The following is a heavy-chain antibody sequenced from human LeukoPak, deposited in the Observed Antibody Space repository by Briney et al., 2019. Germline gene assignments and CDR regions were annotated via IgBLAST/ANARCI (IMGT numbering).Heavy chain of an antibody. CDR1: GFTFSSYW. CDR2: INTDGTST. J-gene: IGHJ4*02. CDR3: VRDFSLTRLERPFDY. Sequence: GGSLRLSCAASGFTFSSYWMHWVRQAPGKGLVWVSQINTDGTSTGYADSVKGRFTISRDNAKNSLYLQMNSLRAEDTAVYYCVRDFSLTRLERPFDYWGQGTLVTVSS. D-gene: IGHD1-1*01. V-gene: IGHV3-74*01.